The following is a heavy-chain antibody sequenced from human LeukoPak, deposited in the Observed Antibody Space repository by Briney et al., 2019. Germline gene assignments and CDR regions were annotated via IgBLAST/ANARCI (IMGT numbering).Heavy chain of an antibody. CDR1: GYSFTSFW. D-gene: IGHD1-1*01. CDR2: IYPDDSYT. J-gene: IGHJ3*02. Sequence: GESLKISCKGSGYSFTSFWIGWVRQMPGKGLEWMGIIYPDDSYTTYSPSFQGQVTISADKSISTAYLQWSSLKASDTAMYYCARPTGTTSHDAFDIWGQGTMVTVSS. CDR3: ARPTGTTSHDAFDI. V-gene: IGHV5-51*01.